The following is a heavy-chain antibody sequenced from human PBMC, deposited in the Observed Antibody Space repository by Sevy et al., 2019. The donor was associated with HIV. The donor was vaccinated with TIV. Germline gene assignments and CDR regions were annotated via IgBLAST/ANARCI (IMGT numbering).Heavy chain of an antibody. CDR2: IYPGDSDT. V-gene: IGHV5-51*01. Sequence: GESLKISCKGSGYSFTSYWIGWVRQMPGKGLEWMGIIYPGDSDTRYSPSFQGQVTISADKSISTAYLQWNSLKASDTAMYYCARNYYDSSGYYPEYFQHWGQGTLVTVSS. CDR3: ARNYYDSSGYYPEYFQH. CDR1: GYSFTSYW. J-gene: IGHJ1*01. D-gene: IGHD3-22*01.